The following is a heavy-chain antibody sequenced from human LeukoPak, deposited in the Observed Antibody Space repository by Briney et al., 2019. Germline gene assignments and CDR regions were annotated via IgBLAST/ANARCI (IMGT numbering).Heavy chain of an antibody. CDR2: ISGSGGSA. CDR1: GFTFSSYG. J-gene: IGHJ5*01. CDR3: AKDRSSGWFDS. Sequence: GGSLRLSCAASGFTFSSYGMTWVRQAPGKGPEWLSLISGSGGSAYYADSVKGRFTISRDNSKNTLYLQMNSLRAEDTAVYYCAKDRSSGWFDSWGQGTLVIVSS. D-gene: IGHD6-19*01. V-gene: IGHV3-23*01.